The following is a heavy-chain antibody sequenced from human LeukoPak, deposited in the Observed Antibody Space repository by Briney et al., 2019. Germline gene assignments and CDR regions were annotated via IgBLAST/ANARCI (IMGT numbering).Heavy chain of an antibody. CDR3: IKDRIGTWSFDH. CDR1: GFTFSGHF. Sequence: GGSLRLSCSASGFTFSGHFMHWVRQAPGKGLEYVSSISINGDKTYYAESVKGRFTISRDSSKNTLYLQLSSLRVEDTAVYYCIKDRIGTWSFDHWGQGTLLTVSS. D-gene: IGHD1-26*01. CDR2: ISINGDKT. V-gene: IGHV3-64D*06. J-gene: IGHJ4*02.